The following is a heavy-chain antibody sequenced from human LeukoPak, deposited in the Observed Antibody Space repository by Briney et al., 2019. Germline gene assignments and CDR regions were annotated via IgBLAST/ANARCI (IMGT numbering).Heavy chain of an antibody. CDR1: GGTFSSYA. Sequence: GASVKVSCKASGGTFSSYAISWVRQAPGQGLEWMGGIIPIFGTTNYAQKFQGRVTITTDESTSTAYMALSSLRSEDTAVYYCASCYSDSSGYYYGFDYWGQGTLVTVSS. D-gene: IGHD3-22*01. CDR2: IIPIFGTT. CDR3: ASCYSDSSGYYYGFDY. J-gene: IGHJ4*02. V-gene: IGHV1-69*05.